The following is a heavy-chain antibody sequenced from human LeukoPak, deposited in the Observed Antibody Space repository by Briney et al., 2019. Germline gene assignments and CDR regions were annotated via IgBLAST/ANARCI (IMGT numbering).Heavy chain of an antibody. V-gene: IGHV3-48*03. CDR2: ISSSGSTI. CDR3: ARDPLGIQLWLRSYFDY. J-gene: IGHJ4*02. D-gene: IGHD5-18*01. CDR1: GFTFSRYE. Sequence: PGGSLRLSCAASGFTFSRYEMNWVRQAPGKGLEWVSYISSSGSTIYYTESVQGRFTISRDNAKNSLYLQMNTLSAEGTAVYYCARDPLGIQLWLRSYFDYWGQGTLVTVSS.